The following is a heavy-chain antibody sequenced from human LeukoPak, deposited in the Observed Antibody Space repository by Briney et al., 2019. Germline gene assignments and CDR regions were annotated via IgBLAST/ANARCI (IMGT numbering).Heavy chain of an antibody. D-gene: IGHD3-22*01. CDR1: GFTFTSSA. V-gene: IGHV1-58*02. CDR2: IVVGSGNT. Sequence: GASVKVSCKASGFTFTSSAMQWVRQARGQRLEWIGWIVVGSGNTNYAQKFQERVTITRDMSKSTAYMELSSLRSEDTAVYYCAAAFDDSSGYYPYYFDYWGQGTLVTVSS. CDR3: AAAFDDSSGYYPYYFDY. J-gene: IGHJ4*02.